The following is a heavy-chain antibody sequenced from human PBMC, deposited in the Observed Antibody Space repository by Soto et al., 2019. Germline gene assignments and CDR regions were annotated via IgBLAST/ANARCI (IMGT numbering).Heavy chain of an antibody. V-gene: IGHV3-30-3*01. CDR3: ARDIWEPVPGYFDY. Sequence: PGGSLRLSCAASGFTFSSYAMHWVRQAPDKGLEWVAVISYDGSNKYYADSVKGRFTISRDNSKNTLYLQMNSLRAEDTAVYYCARDIWEPVPGYFDYWGQGTLVTVSS. J-gene: IGHJ4*02. CDR1: GFTFSSYA. CDR2: ISYDGSNK. D-gene: IGHD1-26*01.